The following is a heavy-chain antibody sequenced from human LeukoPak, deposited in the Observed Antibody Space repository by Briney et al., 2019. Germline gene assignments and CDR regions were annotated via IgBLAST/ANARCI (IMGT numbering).Heavy chain of an antibody. CDR1: GYTFTGYY. CDR2: INPNSGGT. Sequence: ASVKGSCKASGYTFTGYYMHWVRQAPGQGLEWMGWINPNSGGTNYAQKFQGRVTMTRDTSISTAYMELSRLRSDDTAVYYCARVPRGPYDILTGYPTNDAFDIWGQGTMVTVSS. V-gene: IGHV1-2*02. D-gene: IGHD3-9*01. J-gene: IGHJ3*02. CDR3: ARVPRGPYDILTGYPTNDAFDI.